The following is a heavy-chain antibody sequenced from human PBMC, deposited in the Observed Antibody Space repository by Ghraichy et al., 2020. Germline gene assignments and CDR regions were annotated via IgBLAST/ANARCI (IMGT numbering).Heavy chain of an antibody. CDR2: TYYRSKWYN. Sequence: SQTLSLTCAISGDSVSSNSASWNWIRQSPSRGLEWLGRTYYRSKWYNDYAASLQGRIIINPDTTKNHFPLQLNSVTPGDTAVNFCSRGTSTYMDVWAKGTTVTVSS. J-gene: IGHJ6*03. D-gene: IGHD5/OR15-5a*01. CDR1: GDSVSSNSAS. V-gene: IGHV6-1*01. CDR3: SRGTSTYMDV.